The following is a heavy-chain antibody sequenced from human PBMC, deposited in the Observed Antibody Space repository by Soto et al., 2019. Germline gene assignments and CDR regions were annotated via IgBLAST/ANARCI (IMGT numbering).Heavy chain of an antibody. CDR3: ARVGKNGIPFDY. CDR1: GFTFSSYS. V-gene: IGHV3-21*01. J-gene: IGHJ4*02. CDR2: ISSSSSYI. D-gene: IGHD5-18*01. Sequence: GGSLRLSCGASGFTFSSYSMNWVRQAPGKGLEWVSSISSSSSYIYYADSVKGRFTISRDNAKNSLYLQMNSLRAEDTAVYYCARVGKNGIPFDYWGQGTLVTVSS.